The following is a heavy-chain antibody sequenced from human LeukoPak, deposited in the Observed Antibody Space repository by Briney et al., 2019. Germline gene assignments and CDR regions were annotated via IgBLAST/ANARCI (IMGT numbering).Heavy chain of an antibody. D-gene: IGHD6-6*01. CDR3: TALVGSSSFISFDY. J-gene: IGHJ4*02. Sequence: PGGSLRLSCAASGFTFSSYEMNWVRQPPGKGLEWIGSIYYSGSTYYNPSLKSRVTISVDTSKNQLSLKLSSVTAADTAVYYCTALVGSSSFISFDYWGQGTLVTVSS. CDR1: GFTFSSYE. V-gene: IGHV4-59*05. CDR2: IYYSGST.